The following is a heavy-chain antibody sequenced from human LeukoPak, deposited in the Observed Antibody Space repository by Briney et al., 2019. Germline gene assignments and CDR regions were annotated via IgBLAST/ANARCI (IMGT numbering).Heavy chain of an antibody. CDR2: ISSSSSTI. Sequence: PGGSLRLSCAASGFTFSSYSMNWVRQAPGKGLEWVSYISSSSSTIYYADSVKGRFTISRDNAKNSLYLQMNSLRAEDTAVYYCARVSWWELLRFEYFQHWGQGTLVTVSS. V-gene: IGHV3-48*01. CDR1: GFTFSSYS. J-gene: IGHJ1*01. D-gene: IGHD1-26*01. CDR3: ARVSWWELLRFEYFQH.